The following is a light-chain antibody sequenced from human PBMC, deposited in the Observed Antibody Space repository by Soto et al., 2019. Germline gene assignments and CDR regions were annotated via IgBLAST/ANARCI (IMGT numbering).Light chain of an antibody. CDR2: NND. Sequence: QAVVTQPPSASGTPGQRVTISCSGSSSNIGSNTVNWYQQLPGTAPKLLIYNNDQRPSGVPDRFSASKSGTSASLAISGPPSEDEADYYCATWDDSLNGWVFGGGTKLTVL. CDR3: ATWDDSLNGWV. J-gene: IGLJ3*02. CDR1: SSNIGSNT. V-gene: IGLV1-44*01.